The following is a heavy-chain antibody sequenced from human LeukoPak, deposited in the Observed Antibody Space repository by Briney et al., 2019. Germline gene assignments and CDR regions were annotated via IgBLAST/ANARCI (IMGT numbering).Heavy chain of an antibody. Sequence: QAGGSLRLSCAASGFTFINYAMSWVRQAPGMRLEWVSGISGGSDGTYYADSVKGRFTISRDNSKNTLYLQMNSLRAEDTAIYYCAKGSSGYIYGDYWGQGTLVTVSS. D-gene: IGHD5-18*01. V-gene: IGHV3-23*01. CDR3: AKGSSGYIYGDY. CDR2: ISGGSDGT. J-gene: IGHJ4*02. CDR1: GFTFINYA.